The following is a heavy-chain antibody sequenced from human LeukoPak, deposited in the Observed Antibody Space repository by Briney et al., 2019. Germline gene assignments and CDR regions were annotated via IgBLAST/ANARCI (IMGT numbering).Heavy chain of an antibody. CDR3: ARHWFAYGDYGLGAFDI. Sequence: SETLSLTCTVSGGSISSSSYYWGWIRQPPGKGLEWIGSIYYSGSTYYNPSLKSRVTISVDTSKNQFSLKLSSVTAADTAVYYCARHWFAYGDYGLGAFDIWGQGTMVTVSS. CDR2: IYYSGST. D-gene: IGHD4-17*01. V-gene: IGHV4-39*01. CDR1: GGSISSSSYY. J-gene: IGHJ3*02.